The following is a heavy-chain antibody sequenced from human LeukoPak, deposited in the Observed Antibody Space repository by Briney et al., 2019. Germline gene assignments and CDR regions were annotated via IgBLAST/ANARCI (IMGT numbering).Heavy chain of an antibody. V-gene: IGHV4-39*01. D-gene: IGHD2-15*01. J-gene: IGHJ4*02. CDR3: ARHDCSGGSCYAYFDY. Sequence: SETLSLTCAVYGGSFSSYYWGWIRQPPGKGLEWIGSIYYSGSTYYNPSLKSRVTISVDTSKNQFSLKLSSVTAADTAVYYCARHDCSGGSCYAYFDYWGQGTLVTVSS. CDR2: IYYSGST. CDR1: GGSFSSYY.